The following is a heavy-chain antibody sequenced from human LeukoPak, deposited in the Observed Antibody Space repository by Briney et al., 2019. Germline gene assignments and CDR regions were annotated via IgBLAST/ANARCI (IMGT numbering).Heavy chain of an antibody. CDR3: ARDPSRITMSPQRFDP. CDR2: ISAYNGNT. V-gene: IGHV1-18*01. J-gene: IGHJ5*02. CDR1: GYTFTSYG. Sequence: ASVKVSCKASGYTFTSYGISWVRQAPGQGLEWMGWISAYNGNTNYAQKLQGRVTMTTDTSTSTAYMELRSLRSDDTAVYYCARDPSRITMSPQRFDPWGQGTLVTVSS. D-gene: IGHD3-10*02.